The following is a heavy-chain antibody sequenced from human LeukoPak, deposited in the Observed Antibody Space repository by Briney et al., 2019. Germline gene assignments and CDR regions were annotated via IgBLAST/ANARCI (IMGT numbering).Heavy chain of an antibody. J-gene: IGHJ4*02. Sequence: SVKVSCKASGGTFSSCAISWVRQAPGQGLEWMGRIIPILGIANYAQKFQGRVTITADKSTSTAYMELSSLRSEDTAVYYCARAFTIFGVGYYFDYWGQGTLVTVSS. D-gene: IGHD3-3*01. V-gene: IGHV1-69*04. CDR3: ARAFTIFGVGYYFDY. CDR2: IIPILGIA. CDR1: GGTFSSCA.